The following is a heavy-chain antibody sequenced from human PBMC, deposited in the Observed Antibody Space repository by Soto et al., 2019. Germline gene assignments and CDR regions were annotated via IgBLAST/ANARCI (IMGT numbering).Heavy chain of an antibody. CDR2: INHSGST. D-gene: IGHD3-10*01. V-gene: IGHV4-34*01. Sequence: SETLSLICAVYGGSFSGYYWSWIRQPPGKGLEWIGEINHSGSTNYNPSLKSRVTISVDTSKNQFSLKLSSVTAADTAVYYCARGPTPMVRGKWFDPWGQGTLVTVS. CDR1: GGSFSGYY. J-gene: IGHJ5*02. CDR3: ARGPTPMVRGKWFDP.